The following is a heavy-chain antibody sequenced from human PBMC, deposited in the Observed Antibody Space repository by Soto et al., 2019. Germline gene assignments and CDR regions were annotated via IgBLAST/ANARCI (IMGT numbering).Heavy chain of an antibody. CDR1: GYSFFTYG. CDR3: ARRSRVPTIRGADDY. Sequence: QVQLVQSGDEVQKPGASVKVSCKASGYSFFTYGISWVRQAPGQGLEWMGWISGSNGNTKYAQKFQDRVTMTIDASTSTAYMELRSLTSDDTAVYYCARRSRVPTIRGADDYWGQGTLVTVSS. CDR2: ISGSNGNT. J-gene: IGHJ4*02. V-gene: IGHV1-18*01. D-gene: IGHD5-12*01.